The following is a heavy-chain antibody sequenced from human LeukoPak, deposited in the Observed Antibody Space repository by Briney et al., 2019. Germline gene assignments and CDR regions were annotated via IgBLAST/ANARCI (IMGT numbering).Heavy chain of an antibody. D-gene: IGHD3-16*01. CDR3: AGAAGLGNYLIDY. CDR1: GFSFSGDA. J-gene: IGHJ4*02. V-gene: IGHV3-33*01. Sequence: GGSLRLSCAASGFSFSGDAIHWVRQAPGKGLEWVALIWSDGSQTKYAGSVKGRFTVSRDNSKNTAFLQMSGLTVEDTAVYYCAGAAGLGNYLIDYWGQGTLVTVSS. CDR2: IWSDGSQT.